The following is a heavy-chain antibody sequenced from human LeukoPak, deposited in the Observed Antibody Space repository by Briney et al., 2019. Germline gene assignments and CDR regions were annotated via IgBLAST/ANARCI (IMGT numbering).Heavy chain of an antibody. D-gene: IGHD5-24*01. CDR2: INHSGST. J-gene: IGHJ4*02. Sequence: SETLSLTCAVYGGSFSGYYWSWIRQPPGKGLEWIGEINHSGSTNYNPSLKSRVTISVDTSKNQFSLKLSSVTAADTAVYYCARTQPVEMVTISNRKFDYWGQGTLVTVSS. CDR3: ARTQPVEMVTISNRKFDY. CDR1: GGSFSGYY. V-gene: IGHV4-34*01.